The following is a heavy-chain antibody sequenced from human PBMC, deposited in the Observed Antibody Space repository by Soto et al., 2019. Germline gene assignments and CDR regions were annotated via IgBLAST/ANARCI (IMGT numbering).Heavy chain of an antibody. J-gene: IGHJ3*02. CDR1: GYTFPSYG. CDR2: ISAYNGNT. V-gene: IGHV1-18*01. D-gene: IGHD1-1*01. CDR3: ARDKDAERSGAFDI. Sequence: ASVKVSCKASGYTFPSYGISWVRQAPGQGLEWMGWISAYNGNTNYAQKLQGRVTMTTDTSTSTAYMELRSLRSDDTAVYYCARDKDAERSGAFDIWGQGTTVTVSS.